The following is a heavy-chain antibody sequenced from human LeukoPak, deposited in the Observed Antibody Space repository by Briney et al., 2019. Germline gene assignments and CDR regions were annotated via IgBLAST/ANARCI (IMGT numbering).Heavy chain of an antibody. D-gene: IGHD6-13*01. Sequence: PGGSLRLSCAASGFTFTIYAMHWVRQAPGKGLEWVAVISFDGSDKYYADSVKGRFTISRDNSKNTLYLQMNSLRAEDTAVYYCAKGVIAAASYYFNYWGQGTLVTVSS. CDR2: ISFDGSDK. CDR1: GFTFTIYA. V-gene: IGHV3-30*04. CDR3: AKGVIAAASYYFNY. J-gene: IGHJ4*02.